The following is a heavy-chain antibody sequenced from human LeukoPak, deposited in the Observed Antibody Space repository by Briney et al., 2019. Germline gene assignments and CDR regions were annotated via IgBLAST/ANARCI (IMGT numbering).Heavy chain of an antibody. CDR2: IYYSGST. J-gene: IGHJ6*02. D-gene: IGHD3-10*01. CDR1: GGSVSSGSYC. Sequence: KPSETLSLTCTVSGGSVSSGSYCWSWIRQPPGKGLEWIGYIYYSGSTNYNPSLKSRVTISVDTSKNQFSLRLNSVTAADTVVYYCARDYYGSGSYLNDGYYYGMDVWGRGTTVTVSS. CDR3: ARDYYGSGSYLNDGYYYGMDV. V-gene: IGHV4-61*01.